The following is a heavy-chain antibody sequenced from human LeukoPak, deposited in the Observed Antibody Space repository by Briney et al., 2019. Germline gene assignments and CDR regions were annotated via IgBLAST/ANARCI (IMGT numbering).Heavy chain of an antibody. J-gene: IGHJ4*02. D-gene: IGHD3-16*01. CDR1: GYTFTSYG. CDR2: ISAYNGNT. V-gene: IGHV1-18*01. Sequence: GASVEVSCKASGYTFTSYGISWVRQAPGQGLEWMGWISAYNGNTKYAQKLQGRVSMTTDTSTSTAYMELRSLRSDDTAVYYCARAGELLPFDYWGQGTLVTVSS. CDR3: ARAGELLPFDY.